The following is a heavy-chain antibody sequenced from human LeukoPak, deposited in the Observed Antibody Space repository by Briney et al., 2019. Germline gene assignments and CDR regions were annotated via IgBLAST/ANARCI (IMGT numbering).Heavy chain of an antibody. D-gene: IGHD5-24*01. CDR2: IYSGGST. V-gene: IGHV3-66*01. CDR1: GFTVSSNY. J-gene: IGHJ5*02. Sequence: GGSLRLSCAASGFTVSSNYMSWVRQAPGKGLEWVSVIYSGGSTYYADSVKGRFTISRDNSKNTLYLQMNSLRAEDTAVYYCARDLGDGYNGNWFDPWGQGTLVTVSS. CDR3: ARDLGDGYNGNWFDP.